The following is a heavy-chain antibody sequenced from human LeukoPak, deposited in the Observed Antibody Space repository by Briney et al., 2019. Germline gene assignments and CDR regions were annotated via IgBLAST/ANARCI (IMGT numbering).Heavy chain of an antibody. D-gene: IGHD3-10*01. CDR3: AKEISRVRGQGWFDP. J-gene: IGHJ5*02. CDR1: GFSFSSHD. Sequence: GGSLRLSCAASGFSFSSHDMRWVRQAPGKGLEWVAFIWYDGNNKYYLDSLKGRFTISRDNSKNTLYLQMDSLRPEDTAVYYCAKEISRVRGQGWFDPWGQGTLVTVSS. CDR2: IWYDGNNK. V-gene: IGHV3-30*02.